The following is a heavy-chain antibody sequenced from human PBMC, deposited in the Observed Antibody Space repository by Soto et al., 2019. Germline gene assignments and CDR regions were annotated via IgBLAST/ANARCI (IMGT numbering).Heavy chain of an antibody. Sequence: SVKVSCKASGGTFSSYTISWVRQAPGQGLEWIGRIIPILGIANYAQKFQGRVTITADKSTSTAYMELSSLRSEDTAVYYCARGVDYGDYYYYLAVWGKRTTVTVSS. V-gene: IGHV1-69*02. CDR2: IIPILGIA. CDR3: ARGVDYGDYYYYLAV. J-gene: IGHJ6*03. D-gene: IGHD4-17*01. CDR1: GGTFSSYT.